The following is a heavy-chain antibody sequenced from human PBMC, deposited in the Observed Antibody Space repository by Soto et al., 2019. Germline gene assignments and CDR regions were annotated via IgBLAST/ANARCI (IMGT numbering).Heavy chain of an antibody. CDR3: ARGPRTGYCRGGSCYTVWWFDP. V-gene: IGHV1-2*04. D-gene: IGHD2-15*01. CDR1: GYTFTGYY. Sequence: QVQLVQSGAEVKKPGASVKVSCKASGYTFTGYYMHWVRQAPGQGLEWMGWINPNSGGTNYAQKFQGWVTMTRDTSISSASMELSRLRYDDTAVYYGARGPRTGYCRGGSCYTVWWFDPGAREPWSPSPQ. J-gene: IGHJ5*02. CDR2: INPNSGGT.